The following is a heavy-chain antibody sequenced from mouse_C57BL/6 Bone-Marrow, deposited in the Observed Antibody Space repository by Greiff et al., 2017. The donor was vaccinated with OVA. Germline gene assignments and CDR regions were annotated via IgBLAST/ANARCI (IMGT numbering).Heavy chain of an antibody. CDR1: GFTFSSYG. Sequence: EVQRVESGGDLVKPGGSLKLSCAASGFTFSSYGMSWVRQTPDKRLEWVATISSGGSYTYYPDSVKGRFTLSRDNAKNTLYLHMSSLKSEDTAMYYCARATGRAMDYWGQGTSVTVSS. CDR2: ISSGGSYT. D-gene: IGHD1-1*01. CDR3: ARATGRAMDY. V-gene: IGHV5-6*01. J-gene: IGHJ4*01.